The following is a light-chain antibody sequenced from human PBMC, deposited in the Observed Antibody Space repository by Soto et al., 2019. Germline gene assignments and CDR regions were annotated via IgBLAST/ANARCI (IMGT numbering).Light chain of an antibody. CDR1: SGGIASNY. CDR2: EDD. V-gene: IGLV6-57*04. J-gene: IGLJ3*02. CDR3: QSYDSNNVV. Sequence: NFMLTQPHSVSESPGKTVTISCTRSSGGIASNYVQWYQQRPGSAPTIVIYEDDQRPSGVPDRFSGSIDTSSNSASLTISGLKTDDEADYYCQSYDSNNVVFGGGTQLTVL.